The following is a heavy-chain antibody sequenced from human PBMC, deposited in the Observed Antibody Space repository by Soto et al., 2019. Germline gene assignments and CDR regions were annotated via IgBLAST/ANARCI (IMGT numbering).Heavy chain of an antibody. Sequence: QVQLQESGPGLVKPSETLSLSCTVSGGSISNYYWSWIRQSPGKGLEWIGYISNSGSTNYNPSLKSRVTISVDTSKNLFSLKLSSVTAGDTAVYYCARVHRDGSGSLFGGGYYYYMDVWGKGTTVTVSS. J-gene: IGHJ6*03. V-gene: IGHV4-59*01. CDR2: ISNSGST. CDR1: GGSISNYY. D-gene: IGHD3-10*01. CDR3: ARVHRDGSGSLFGGGYYYYMDV.